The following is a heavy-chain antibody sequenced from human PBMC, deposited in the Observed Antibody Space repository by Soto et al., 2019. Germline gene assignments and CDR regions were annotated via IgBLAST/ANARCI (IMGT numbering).Heavy chain of an antibody. V-gene: IGHV5-51*01. D-gene: IGHD6-6*01. J-gene: IGHJ6*02. CDR3: ARHERVGEYSSSYGMDV. CDR2: IYPGDSDT. CDR1: GYSFTSYW. Sequence: GESLKISCKGSGYSFTSYWISWVRQMPGKGLEWMGIIYPGDSDTRYSPSFQGQVTISADKSISTAYLQWSGLKASDAAMYYCARHERVGEYSSSYGMDVWGQGTTVTVSS.